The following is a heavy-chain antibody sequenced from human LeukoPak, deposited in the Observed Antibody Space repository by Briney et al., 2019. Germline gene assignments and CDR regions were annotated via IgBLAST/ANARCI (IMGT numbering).Heavy chain of an antibody. D-gene: IGHD6-13*01. CDR3: AKRGSGSSSWYAYFDY. J-gene: IGHJ4*02. CDR2: ISGSGGST. Sequence: GGSLRLSCAASGFTFSSYAMSWVRQAPGEGLEWVSAISGSGGSTYYADSVKGRFTISRDNSKNTLYLQMNSLRAEDTDVYYCAKRGSGSSSWYAYFDYWGQGTLVTVSS. V-gene: IGHV3-23*01. CDR1: GFTFSSYA.